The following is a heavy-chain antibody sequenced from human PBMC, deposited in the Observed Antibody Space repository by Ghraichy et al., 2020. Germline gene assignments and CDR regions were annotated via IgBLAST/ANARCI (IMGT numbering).Heavy chain of an antibody. Sequence: ASVKVSCKASGFSFSRYGFSWVRQAPGQGLEWLGWISAYNGNTQYTQRVQDRVTMTTDTSTSTVYMEMSGLTSDDTAIYYCARDGCQTYGDLDYWGRGTLVTVSS. CDR1: GFSFSRYG. CDR3: ARDGCQTYGDLDY. J-gene: IGHJ4*02. V-gene: IGHV1-18*01. CDR2: ISAYNGNT. D-gene: IGHD4/OR15-4a*01.